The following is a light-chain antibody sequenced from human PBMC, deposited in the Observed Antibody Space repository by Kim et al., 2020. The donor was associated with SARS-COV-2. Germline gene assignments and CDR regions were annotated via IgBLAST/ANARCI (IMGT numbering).Light chain of an antibody. V-gene: IGKV1-5*01. Sequence: LSASVGDRVTITCRASQSISSWLAWYQQKPGKAPKLLIYDAATLESGVPSRFSGRGSGTEFTLTISSLQPDDFATYYCQQYNSYRTFGQGTKLEI. CDR2: DAA. J-gene: IGKJ2*02. CDR3: QQYNSYRT. CDR1: QSISSW.